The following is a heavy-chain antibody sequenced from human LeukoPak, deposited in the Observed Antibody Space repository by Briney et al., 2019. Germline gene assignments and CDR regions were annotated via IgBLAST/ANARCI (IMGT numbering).Heavy chain of an antibody. D-gene: IGHD3-10*01. CDR1: GYSFTSYW. Sequence: GESLKISCKGYGYSFTSYWIIWVRQMPGKGLEWMGRIDPSDSFTNYSPSLQGHVTISADKSISAAYLQWSNLKASDTAMYYCARARGDHYSFDYWGQGTLVTVSS. J-gene: IGHJ4*02. CDR3: ARARGDHYSFDY. V-gene: IGHV5-10-1*01. CDR2: IDPSDSFT.